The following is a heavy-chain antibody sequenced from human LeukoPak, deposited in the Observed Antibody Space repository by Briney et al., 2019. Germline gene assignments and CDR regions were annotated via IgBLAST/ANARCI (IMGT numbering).Heavy chain of an antibody. CDR3: ARPPYYSDSSGPWDY. CDR2: INPSGGDT. V-gene: IGHV1-46*01. Sequence: ASVKVSCKASGYTFTSYYIHWVRQAPGQGLEWMGKINPSGGDTVYAQKFQARVTMTRDTSTSTVYMELGSLRSEDTAVYYCARPPYYSDSSGPWDYSGQGTLVTVSS. CDR1: GYTFTSYY. D-gene: IGHD3-22*01. J-gene: IGHJ4*02.